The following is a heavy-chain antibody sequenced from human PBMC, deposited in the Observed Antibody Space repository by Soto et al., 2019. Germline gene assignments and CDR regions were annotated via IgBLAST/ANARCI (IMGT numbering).Heavy chain of an antibody. Sequence: PSETLSLTCAVYGGSFSGYYGSWIRQPPGKGLEGIGEINHSGSTTNNXXLXXXXXXXXAXXKXQSPPTLTSVTAADTAVYYCARWGPITGTETGYYYYGMDVWGQGTTVTVSS. CDR3: ARWGPITGTETGYYYYGMDV. D-gene: IGHD1-20*01. J-gene: IGHJ6*02. CDR2: INHSGST. CDR1: GGSFSGYY. V-gene: IGHV4-34*04.